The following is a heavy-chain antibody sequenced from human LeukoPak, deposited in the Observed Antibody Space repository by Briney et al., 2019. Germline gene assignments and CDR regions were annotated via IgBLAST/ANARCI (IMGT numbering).Heavy chain of an antibody. CDR1: GGTFSSYA. CDR3: ARRGGVEGDAFDI. CDR2: IIPILGIA. J-gene: IGHJ3*02. Sequence: ASVKVSCKASGGTFSSYAISWVRQAPGQGLEWMGRIIPILGIAKYAQKFQGRVTITADKSTSTAYMELSSLRSEDTAVYYCARRGGVEGDAFDIWGQGTMVTVSS. V-gene: IGHV1-69*04. D-gene: IGHD3-16*01.